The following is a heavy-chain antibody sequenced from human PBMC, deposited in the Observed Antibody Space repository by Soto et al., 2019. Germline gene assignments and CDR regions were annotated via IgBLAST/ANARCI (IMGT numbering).Heavy chain of an antibody. CDR3: ARGTGYSYGHGTFDY. D-gene: IGHD5-18*01. Sequence: SETLSLTCAVYGGSFSGYYWSWIRQPPGKGLEWIGEINHSGSTNYNPSLKSRVTISVDTSKNQFSLKLSSVTAADTAVYYCARGTGYSYGHGTFDYWGQGTLVTVSS. J-gene: IGHJ4*02. V-gene: IGHV4-34*01. CDR1: GGSFSGYY. CDR2: INHSGST.